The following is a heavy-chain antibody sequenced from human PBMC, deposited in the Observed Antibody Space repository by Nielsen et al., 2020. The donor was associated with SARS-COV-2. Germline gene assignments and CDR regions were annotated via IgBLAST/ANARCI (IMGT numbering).Heavy chain of an antibody. V-gene: IGHV4-34*01. J-gene: IGHJ5*02. D-gene: IGHD3-16*02. Sequence: WIRQPPGKGLEWIGEINHSGSTNYNPSLKRRVTISVDTSKNQFSLKLSSVTAADTAVYYCAREGIMITFGGVIVRGRFDPWGQGTLVTVSS. CDR2: INHSGST. CDR3: AREGIMITFGGVIVRGRFDP.